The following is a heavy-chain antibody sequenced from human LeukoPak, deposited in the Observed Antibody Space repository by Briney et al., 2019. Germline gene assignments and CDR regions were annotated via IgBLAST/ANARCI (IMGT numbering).Heavy chain of an antibody. CDR3: AKLHYYDSSGYYIY. CDR1: GFTFSSYA. D-gene: IGHD3-22*01. CDR2: ISGSGGST. Sequence: GGSLRLSCAASGFTFSSYAMSWVRQAPGKGLEWVSAISGSGGSTYYADSVKGRFTISRDNSKNTLYLQMNSLRAEDTAVYYCAKLHYYDSSGYYIYWGQGTLVTVSS. J-gene: IGHJ4*02. V-gene: IGHV3-23*01.